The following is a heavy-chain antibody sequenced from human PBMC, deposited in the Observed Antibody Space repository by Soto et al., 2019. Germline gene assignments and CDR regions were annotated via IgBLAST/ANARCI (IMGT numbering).Heavy chain of an antibody. D-gene: IGHD3-10*02. CDR2: ISWNSGSI. Sequence: EVQLVESGGGLVQPGRSLRLSCAASGFTFDDYAMHWVRQAPGKGLEWVSGISWNSGSIGYADSVKGRFTISRDNAKNSLYLQMNSLRAEDTALYYCAKILFGERAAFDYWGQGTLVTVSS. CDR1: GFTFDDYA. V-gene: IGHV3-9*01. CDR3: AKILFGERAAFDY. J-gene: IGHJ4*02.